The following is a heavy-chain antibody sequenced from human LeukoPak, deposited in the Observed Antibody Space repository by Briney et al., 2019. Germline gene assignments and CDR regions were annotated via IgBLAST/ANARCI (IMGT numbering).Heavy chain of an antibody. CDR1: GGSISSHY. J-gene: IGHJ6*03. CDR3: ARDSQDYYYYYYMDV. CDR2: IYYSGST. V-gene: IGHV4-59*11. Sequence: SETLSLTCTVYGGSISSHYWSWIRQPPGKGLEWIGYIYYSGSTNYNPSLKSRVTISVDTSKNQFSLKLSSVTAADTAVYYCARDSQDYYYYYYMDVWGKGTTVTVSS.